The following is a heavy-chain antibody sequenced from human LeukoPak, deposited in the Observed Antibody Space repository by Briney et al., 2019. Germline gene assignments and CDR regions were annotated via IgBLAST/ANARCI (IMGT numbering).Heavy chain of an antibody. Sequence: GGSLRLSCAASGFTFSDYYMSWIRQAPGKGLEWVSYIRSSGSTISYADSVKGRFTISGDNAKNSLYLQMNSLRAEDTAVYYCARGNSGWSYIDYWGQGTLVTVSS. CDR2: IRSSGSTI. CDR3: ARGNSGWSYIDY. J-gene: IGHJ4*02. D-gene: IGHD6-19*01. V-gene: IGHV3-11*01. CDR1: GFTFSDYY.